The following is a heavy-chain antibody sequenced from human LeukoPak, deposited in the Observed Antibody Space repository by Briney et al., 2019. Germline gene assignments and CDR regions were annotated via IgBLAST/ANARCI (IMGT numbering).Heavy chain of an antibody. CDR1: GGSISSGDYY. CDR3: ARSTLRYFDWPPYNWFDP. V-gene: IGHV4-30-4*01. CDR2: IYYSEST. Sequence: PSETLSLTCTVSGGSISSGDYYWNWIRQSPGKGLEWIGYIYYSESTYYNPSLKSRVTISVDTSKNQFSLKLSSVTAADTAVYYCARSTLRYFDWPPYNWFDPWGQGTLVTVSS. D-gene: IGHD3-9*01. J-gene: IGHJ5*02.